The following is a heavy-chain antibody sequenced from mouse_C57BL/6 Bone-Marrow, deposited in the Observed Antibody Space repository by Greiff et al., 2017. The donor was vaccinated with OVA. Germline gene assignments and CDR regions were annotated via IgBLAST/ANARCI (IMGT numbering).Heavy chain of an antibody. D-gene: IGHD1-1*01. Sequence: QVQLQQPGAELVKPGASVKLSCKASGYTFTSYWMHWVKQRPGQGLEWIGIIHPNSGSTNYNEKFKSKATLTVDKSSSTAYMQLSSLTSEDSAVYYCAVPLLLRYWYFDVWGTGTTVTVSS. CDR3: AVPLLLRYWYFDV. J-gene: IGHJ1*03. CDR2: IHPNSGST. V-gene: IGHV1-64*01. CDR1: GYTFTSYW.